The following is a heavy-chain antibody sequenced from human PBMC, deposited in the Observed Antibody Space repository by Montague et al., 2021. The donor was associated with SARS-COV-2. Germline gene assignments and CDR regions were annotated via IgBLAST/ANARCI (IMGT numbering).Heavy chain of an antibody. J-gene: IGHJ5*02. Sequence: SLRLSCAASGFSFNNYAMHWVRQAPGKGLEWVALISYDASNKYYEDSLQGRFTISRDNSKNTLYLQLNGLTSEDTAMYYCARTRPFMLSASSWSSAFDPWGQGTLVTVSS. CDR2: ISYDASNK. CDR3: ARTRPFMLSASSWSSAFDP. V-gene: IGHV3-30*07. CDR1: GFSFNNYA. D-gene: IGHD6-13*01.